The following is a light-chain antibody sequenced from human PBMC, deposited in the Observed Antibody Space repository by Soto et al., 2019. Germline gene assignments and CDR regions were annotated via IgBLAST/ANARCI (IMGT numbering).Light chain of an antibody. Sequence: ETVLTQSPAPLSLSPGEGASLSCRASHSVSTYLAWYQQKPGQAPRLLIYDASNRTTGIPARFSGSGSGTDFTLTISSLEPEDSAVYYCQQHTNWPLTFGGGTKVEIK. J-gene: IGKJ4*01. CDR1: HSVSTY. CDR3: QQHTNWPLT. V-gene: IGKV3-11*01. CDR2: DAS.